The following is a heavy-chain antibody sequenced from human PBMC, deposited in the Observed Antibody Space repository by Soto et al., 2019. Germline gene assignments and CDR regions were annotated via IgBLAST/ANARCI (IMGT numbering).Heavy chain of an antibody. CDR1: GYTFTSYY. CDR3: ARARDIVVVPAAIQSGYFDL. D-gene: IGHD2-2*01. Sequence: QVQLVQSGAEVKKPGASVKVSCKASGYTFTSYYMHWVRQAPGQGLEWMGIINPSGSSTSYAQKFQGRVTMTRDTSTSTVYMELSSLRSEDTAVYYCARARDIVVVPAAIQSGYFDLWGRGTLVTVSS. CDR2: INPSGSST. V-gene: IGHV1-46*01. J-gene: IGHJ2*01.